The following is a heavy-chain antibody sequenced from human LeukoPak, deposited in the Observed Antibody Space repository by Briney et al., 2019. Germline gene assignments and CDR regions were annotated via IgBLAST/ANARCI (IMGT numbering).Heavy chain of an antibody. D-gene: IGHD1-26*01. J-gene: IGHJ4*02. Sequence: GGSLRLSCAASGFTFSSYEMHWVRQAPGKGLEWVSYISSSGSTIYYADSVKGRFTISRDNSKNTLYLQMNSLRAEDTAVYYCAFSKSGSYYAVGNWYFDYWGQGTLVTVSS. CDR3: AFSKSGSYYAVGNWYFDY. CDR1: GFTFSSYE. V-gene: IGHV3-48*03. CDR2: ISSSGSTI.